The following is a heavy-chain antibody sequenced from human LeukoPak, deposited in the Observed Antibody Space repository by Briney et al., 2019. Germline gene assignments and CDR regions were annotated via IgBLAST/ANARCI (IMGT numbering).Heavy chain of an antibody. J-gene: IGHJ4*02. V-gene: IGHV3-23*01. CDR2: ISGSGGST. CDR1: GFTFSSYA. D-gene: IGHD3-10*01. Sequence: GGSLRLSCAASGFTFSSYAMSWVRQAPGKGLEWVSAISGSGGSTYYADSVKGRFTISRDNSKNTLYLQMNSLGDEDTAVYYCARPTGASPASASYIVWGQGALVTVSS. CDR3: ARPTGASPASASYIV.